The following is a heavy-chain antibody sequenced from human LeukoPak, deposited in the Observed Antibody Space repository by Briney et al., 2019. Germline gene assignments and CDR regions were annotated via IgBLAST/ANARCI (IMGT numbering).Heavy chain of an antibody. J-gene: IGHJ4*02. Sequence: GGSLRLSCAASGFTFSSYAMSWVRQAPGKGLEWVSAISGSGGSTYYADSVKGRFTISRDNSKNTLYLQMNSLRAEDTAVYYCAKKGIFGVVIIPVYYLGNWGQGTLVTVSS. CDR1: GFTFSSYA. D-gene: IGHD3-3*01. CDR3: AKKGIFGVVIIPVYYLGN. V-gene: IGHV3-23*01. CDR2: ISGSGGST.